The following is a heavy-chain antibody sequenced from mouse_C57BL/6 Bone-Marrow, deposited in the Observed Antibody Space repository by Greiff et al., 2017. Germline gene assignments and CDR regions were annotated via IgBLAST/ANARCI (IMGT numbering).Heavy chain of an antibody. CDR2: INPSNGGT. D-gene: IGHD2-4*01. J-gene: IGHJ3*01. Sequence: VQLQQPGTELVKPGASVKLSCKASGYTFTSYWMHWVKQRPGQGLEWIGNINPSNGGTNYNEKFKSKATLTVDTSSSTDCRQLSSLTSEDSAVYYCARADDYDPAWFADWGQGTLVTVSA. CDR3: ARADDYDPAWFAD. CDR1: GYTFTSYW. V-gene: IGHV1-53*01.